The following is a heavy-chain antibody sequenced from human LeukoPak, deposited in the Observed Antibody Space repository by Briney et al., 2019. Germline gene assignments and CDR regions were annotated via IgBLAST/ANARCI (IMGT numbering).Heavy chain of an antibody. Sequence: GGSLRLSCAASGFTFSTYNMNWVRQAPGKGLEWVSYISGSSSYIYYADSVKGRFSISRDNAKNSLYLQMNSLTAEDTAVYYCAELGITMIGGVWGKGTTVTISS. D-gene: IGHD3-10*02. CDR3: AELGITMIGGV. CDR1: GFTFSTYN. V-gene: IGHV3-21*01. CDR2: ISGSSSYI. J-gene: IGHJ6*04.